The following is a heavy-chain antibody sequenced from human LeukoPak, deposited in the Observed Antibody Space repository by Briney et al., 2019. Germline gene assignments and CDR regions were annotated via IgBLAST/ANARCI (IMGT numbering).Heavy chain of an antibody. Sequence: SETLSLTCTVSGGSISSYYWSWIRQPPGKGLEWIGYIYYSGSTNYNPSLKSRVTISVDTSKNQFSLKLSFVTAADTAVYYCARVEANPAWYYDSSGYYFDYWGQGTLVTVSS. J-gene: IGHJ4*02. CDR3: ARVEANPAWYYDSSGYYFDY. V-gene: IGHV4-59*01. CDR1: GGSISSYY. D-gene: IGHD3-22*01. CDR2: IYYSGST.